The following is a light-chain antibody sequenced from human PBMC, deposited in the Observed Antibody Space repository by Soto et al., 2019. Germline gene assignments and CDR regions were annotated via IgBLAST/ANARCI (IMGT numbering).Light chain of an antibody. V-gene: IGKV3-20*01. CDR2: GAS. CDR1: QTVISNY. Sequence: EIVLTQSPGTLSLSPGERATLSCRASQTVISNYLAWYRQKPGQAPRLLIYGASSRATGIPDRVSGSGSGTDFTLTISRLEPEDFAVYYCQQYGSSPCSFGQGTKLEIK. CDR3: QQYGSSPCS. J-gene: IGKJ2*04.